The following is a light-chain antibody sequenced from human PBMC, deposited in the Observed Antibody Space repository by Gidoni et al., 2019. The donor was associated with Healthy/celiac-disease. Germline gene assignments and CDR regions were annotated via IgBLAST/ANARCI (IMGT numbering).Light chain of an antibody. J-gene: IGLJ3*02. CDR3: AAWDDSLNGLV. Sequence: QSVLTQTPSTSGPPGQRVNISCSGSSSNIGSNTVNWYQQLPGTAPKLLIYSNNQRPSGVPDRFSGSKSGTSASLAISGLQSEDEADYYCAAWDDSLNGLVFGGGTKLTVL. V-gene: IGLV1-44*01. CDR1: SSNIGSNT. CDR2: SNN.